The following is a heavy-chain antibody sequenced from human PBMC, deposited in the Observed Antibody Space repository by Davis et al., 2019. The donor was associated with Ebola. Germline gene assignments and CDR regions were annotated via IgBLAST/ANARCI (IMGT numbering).Heavy chain of an antibody. D-gene: IGHD3-10*01. V-gene: IGHV4-34*01. Sequence: SETLSLTCAVYGGSFSGYYWSWIRQHPGQGLEWIGYIYYTGSTSYTPSLKSRVTISVDTSKNQFSLKLSSVTAADTAVYYCARAGAYYYYYYGMDVWGQGTTVTVSS. CDR3: ARAGAYYYYYYGMDV. CDR2: IYYTGST. CDR1: GGSFSGYY. J-gene: IGHJ6*02.